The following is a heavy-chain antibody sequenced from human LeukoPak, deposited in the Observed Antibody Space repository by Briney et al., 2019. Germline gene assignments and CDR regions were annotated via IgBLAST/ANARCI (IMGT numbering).Heavy chain of an antibody. CDR2: ISSSSRTI. Sequence: GGSLRLSCAASGFTFSTYGMNWVRQAPGKGLEWISYISSSSRTIYDADSVKGRFTISRDNAKNSLYLQMNSLRAEDTAVYYCARPPRGWELPYSFDYWGQGTPVTVSS. D-gene: IGHD1-26*01. CDR3: ARPPRGWELPYSFDY. J-gene: IGHJ4*02. V-gene: IGHV3-48*01. CDR1: GFTFSTYG.